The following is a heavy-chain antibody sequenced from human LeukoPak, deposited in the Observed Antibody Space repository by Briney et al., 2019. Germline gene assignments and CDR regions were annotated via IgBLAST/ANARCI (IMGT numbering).Heavy chain of an antibody. V-gene: IGHV1-8*01. CDR1: GYTFTSYD. D-gene: IGHD2-15*01. CDR2: TNPNSGNT. CDR3: ARYCSGGSWVGYYYYYMDV. J-gene: IGHJ6*03. Sequence: ASVKVSCKASGYTFTSYDINWVRQATGQGLEWMGWTNPNSGNTGYAQKFQGRVTMTRNTSISTAYMELSSLRSEDTAVYYCARYCSGGSWVGYYYYYMDVWGKGTTVTVSS.